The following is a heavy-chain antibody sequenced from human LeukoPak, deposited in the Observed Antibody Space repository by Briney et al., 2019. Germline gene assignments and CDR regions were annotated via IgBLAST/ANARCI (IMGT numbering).Heavy chain of an antibody. CDR1: GFTVSSDY. CDR2: IFSGGTT. CDR3: AREGRYYDMDV. J-gene: IGHJ6*01. V-gene: IGHV3-53*01. Sequence: PGGSLRLSCAASGFTVSSDYMSWVRQAPGKGLEWVSVIFSGGTTYYPDSVKCRFTISRENSKNTLWLQMNNLRAEDTAVYYCAREGRYYDMDVWGQGTTVTVSS. D-gene: IGHD2-15*01.